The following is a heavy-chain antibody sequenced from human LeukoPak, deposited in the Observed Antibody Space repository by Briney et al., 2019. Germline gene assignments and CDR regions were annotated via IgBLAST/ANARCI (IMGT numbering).Heavy chain of an antibody. V-gene: IGHV4-4*02. CDR1: GGSISSSNW. J-gene: IGHJ5*02. Sequence: SETLSLTCAVSGGSISSSNWWSWVRQPPGKGLEWIGEIYHSGSTNYNPSLKSRVTISVDKSKNQFSLKLSSVTAADTAVYYCARHPSVSYCTGGTCWFDPWGQGTLVTVSS. CDR3: ARHPSVSYCTGGTCWFDP. CDR2: IYHSGST. D-gene: IGHD2-8*02.